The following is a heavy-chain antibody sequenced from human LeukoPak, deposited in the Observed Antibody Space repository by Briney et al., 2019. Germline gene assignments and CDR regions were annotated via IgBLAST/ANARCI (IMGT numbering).Heavy chain of an antibody. Sequence: GGSLRLSCAASGFTFSSYAMSWVRQAPGKGLEWVSAISGSGGSTYYADSVKGRFTISRDNSKNTLYLQMNSLRAEDTAVYYCARGSGSSWYGYYFDYWGQGTLVTVSS. CDR3: ARGSGSSWYGYYFDY. J-gene: IGHJ4*02. CDR1: GFTFSSYA. CDR2: ISGSGGST. D-gene: IGHD6-13*01. V-gene: IGHV3-23*01.